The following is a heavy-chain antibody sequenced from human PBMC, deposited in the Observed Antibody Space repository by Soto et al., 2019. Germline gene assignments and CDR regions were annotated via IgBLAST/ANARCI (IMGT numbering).Heavy chain of an antibody. CDR3: ARNPPRGWAGWAYWYFDL. J-gene: IGHJ2*01. D-gene: IGHD6-19*01. Sequence: QVQLMQSGAEVKKPGASVKVSCKASGYTFTSYAMHWVRQAPGQRLEWMGWINAGNGNTKYSQKFQGRVTITRDTSASTAYMELSSLRSEDTAVYYCARNPPRGWAGWAYWYFDLWGRGTLVTVSS. CDR2: INAGNGNT. V-gene: IGHV1-3*01. CDR1: GYTFTSYA.